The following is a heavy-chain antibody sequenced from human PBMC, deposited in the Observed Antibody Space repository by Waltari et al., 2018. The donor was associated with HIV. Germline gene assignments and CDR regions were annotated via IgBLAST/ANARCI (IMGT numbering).Heavy chain of an antibody. J-gene: IGHJ5*02. Sequence: QEQLVQSGAEVKKPGSSVKVSCKASGVTFSSNSISWVRQAPGQGLEWMGNIIRVFESTTYAQKFHGRLTISADESTSTVFMELSSLSFDDTAVYYCARGSSGSYRWFDPWGHGTLVTVSS. V-gene: IGHV1-69*15. D-gene: IGHD1-26*01. CDR3: ARGSSGSYRWFDP. CDR2: IIRVFEST. CDR1: GVTFSSNS.